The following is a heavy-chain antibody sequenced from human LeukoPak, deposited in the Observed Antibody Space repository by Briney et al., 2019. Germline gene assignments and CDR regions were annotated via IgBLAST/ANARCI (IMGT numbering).Heavy chain of an antibody. Sequence: PSETLSLTCTVSGGSINSYYWSWIRQPAGKGLEWIGRIYTSGSTNYNPSLKSRVTISVDKSNNQFSLNLTSVTAADTAVYYCARDGNGSRAFDYWGQGTLVTVLS. CDR1: GGSINSYY. CDR3: ARDGNGSRAFDY. J-gene: IGHJ4*02. D-gene: IGHD2-15*01. V-gene: IGHV4-4*07. CDR2: IYTSGST.